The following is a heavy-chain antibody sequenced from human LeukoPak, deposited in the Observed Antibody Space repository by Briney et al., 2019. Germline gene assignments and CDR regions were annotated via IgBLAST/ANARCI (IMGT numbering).Heavy chain of an antibody. CDR2: IKQDGSEK. CDR1: GFTFSSYA. CDR3: ARDAPIVATVFDY. D-gene: IGHD5-12*01. J-gene: IGHJ4*02. Sequence: PGGSLRLSCAASGFTFSSYAMSWVRQAPGKGLEWVANIKQDGSEKYYVDSVKGRFTISRDNAKNSLYLQMNSLRAEDTAVYYCARDAPIVATVFDYWGQGTLVTVSS. V-gene: IGHV3-7*01.